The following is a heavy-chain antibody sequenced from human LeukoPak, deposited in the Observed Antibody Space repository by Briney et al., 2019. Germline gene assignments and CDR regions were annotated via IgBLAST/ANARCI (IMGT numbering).Heavy chain of an antibody. Sequence: ASVKVSCKASGYTFTSYGISWVRQAPGQGLEWMGWISAYNGITNYAQKLQGRVTMTTDTSTSTAYMELRSLRSDDTAVYYCARESGSGSYYKPEYYFDYWGQGTLVTVSS. D-gene: IGHD3-10*01. V-gene: IGHV1-18*01. J-gene: IGHJ4*02. CDR1: GYTFTSYG. CDR2: ISAYNGIT. CDR3: ARESGSGSYYKPEYYFDY.